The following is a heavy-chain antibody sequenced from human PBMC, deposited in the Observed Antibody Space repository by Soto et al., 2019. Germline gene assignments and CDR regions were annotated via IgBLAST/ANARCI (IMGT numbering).Heavy chain of an antibody. CDR3: AKERCSSTSCYSWRPYYYGMDV. D-gene: IGHD2-2*01. J-gene: IGHJ6*02. CDR2: ISGSGGST. CDR1: GFTFSSYA. V-gene: IGHV3-23*01. Sequence: VQLLESGGGLVQPGGSLRLSCAASGFTFSSYAMSWVRQAPGKGLEWVSAISGSGGSTYYADSVKGRFTISRDNSKNTLYLQMNSLRAEDTAVYYCAKERCSSTSCYSWRPYYYGMDVWGQGTTVTVSS.